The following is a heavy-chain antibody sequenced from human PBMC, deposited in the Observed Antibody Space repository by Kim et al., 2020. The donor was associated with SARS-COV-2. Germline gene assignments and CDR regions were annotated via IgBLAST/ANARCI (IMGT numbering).Heavy chain of an antibody. V-gene: IGHV3-33*01. CDR3: ARALAARPFDY. CDR2: MWYDGTNK. D-gene: IGHD6-6*01. J-gene: IGHJ4*02. CDR1: GFTFSSYG. Sequence: GGSLRLSCAASGFTFSSYGMHWVRQAPGKGLEWVAVMWYDGTNKYYTDSVKGRFTISRDNSKNTLYLQMNSLGAEDTGVYFCARALAARPFDYWGQGTLVTVSS.